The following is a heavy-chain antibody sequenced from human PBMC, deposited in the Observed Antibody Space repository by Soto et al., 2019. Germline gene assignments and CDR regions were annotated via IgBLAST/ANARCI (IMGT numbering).Heavy chain of an antibody. V-gene: IGHV3-48*01. CDR3: TGGGVSSGPGY. D-gene: IGHD3-22*01. Sequence: PVGSLRLSCAASGFTFSSSSMNWVRQAPGKGLEWVSFVDTLSSTMYYADSVRGRFTISRDNAKNSLYLQMNSLRAEDTAIYYCTGGGVSSGPGYWGQGTLVTVSS. CDR2: VDTLSSTM. J-gene: IGHJ4*02. CDR1: GFTFSSSS.